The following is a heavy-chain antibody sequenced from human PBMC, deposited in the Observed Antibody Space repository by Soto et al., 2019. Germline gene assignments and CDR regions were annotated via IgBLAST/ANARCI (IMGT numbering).Heavy chain of an antibody. J-gene: IGHJ4*02. V-gene: IGHV1-18*01. Sequence: ASVKVSCKASGYTFTSYGISWVRQAPGQGLEWMGWISAYNGNTNYAQKLQGRVTMTTDTSTSTAYMELRSLRSDDTAVYYCAREYYGSGSHYNFDYWGQGTLVTVSS. CDR2: ISAYNGNT. D-gene: IGHD3-10*01. CDR1: GYTFTSYG. CDR3: AREYYGSGSHYNFDY.